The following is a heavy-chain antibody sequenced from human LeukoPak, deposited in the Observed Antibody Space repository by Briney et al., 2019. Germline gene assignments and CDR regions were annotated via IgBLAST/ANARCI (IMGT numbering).Heavy chain of an antibody. CDR1: GGSISSGGYY. CDR2: IYYSGST. CDR3: ARHSGHIDSSYDNYFDY. V-gene: IGHV4-39*01. Sequence: SETLSLTCTVSGGSISSGGYYWSWIRQPPGKGLEWIGSIYYSGSTYYNPSLKSRVTISVDTSKNQFSLNLSSVTAADTAVYYCARHSGHIDSSYDNYFDYWGQGTLVTVSS. D-gene: IGHD5-12*01. J-gene: IGHJ4*02.